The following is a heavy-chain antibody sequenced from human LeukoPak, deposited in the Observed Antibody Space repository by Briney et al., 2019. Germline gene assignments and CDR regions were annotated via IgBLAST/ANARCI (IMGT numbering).Heavy chain of an antibody. V-gene: IGHV3-23*01. CDR2: ISGSGDST. CDR1: GFTFSTYA. D-gene: IGHD1-26*01. CDR3: ARDGGSYLQPTDY. J-gene: IGHJ4*02. Sequence: GGSLRLSCAASGFTFSTYAMTWVRQAPGKGLEWVSSISGSGDSTYYADSVKGRFSIFRDNSKNTLYLQMSSLRAADTAVCHCARDGGSYLQPTDYWGQGTLVTVSS.